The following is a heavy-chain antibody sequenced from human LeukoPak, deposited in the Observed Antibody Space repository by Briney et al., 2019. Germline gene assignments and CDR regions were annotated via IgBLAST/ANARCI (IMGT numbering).Heavy chain of an antibody. CDR2: ISYDESDK. CDR1: GFTFSNYG. CDR3: AKGVVAATNAAYYGMDV. J-gene: IGHJ6*02. V-gene: IGHV3-30*18. Sequence: GRSLRLSCAASGFTFSNYGMHWVRQAPGKGLEWVAVISYDESDKYYADSVKGRFTISRDNSKNTLYLQMNSLRPEDTAVYYCAKGVVAATNAAYYGMDVWGQGTTVTVFS. D-gene: IGHD2-15*01.